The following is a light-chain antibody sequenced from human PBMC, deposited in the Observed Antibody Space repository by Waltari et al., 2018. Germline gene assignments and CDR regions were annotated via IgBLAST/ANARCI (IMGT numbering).Light chain of an antibody. CDR1: PSVAIN. J-gene: IGKJ5*01. CDR3: QQYNKWPPIT. CDR2: GAY. V-gene: IGKV3-15*01. Sequence: EIVMTQSPATLSVSPGESATLSCRASPSVAINLAWYQQKPGQAPRLLIYGAYTRATGIPGRFSGSGSGTEFTLTISSLQSEDFAVYYCQQYNKWPPITFGQGTRLELK.